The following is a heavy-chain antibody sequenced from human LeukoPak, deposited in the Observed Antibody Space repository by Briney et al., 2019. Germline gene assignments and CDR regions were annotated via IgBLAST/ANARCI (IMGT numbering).Heavy chain of an antibody. CDR3: ARLEDYDILTGFDY. Sequence: GGSLRLSCAASGFTFSNAWMSWVRQAPGKGLEWVGRIKSKTDGGTTDYAAPVKGRFTISRDDSKNTLYLQMNSLRAEDTALYYCARLEDYDILTGFDYWGQGTLVTVSS. CDR1: GFTFSNAW. J-gene: IGHJ4*02. D-gene: IGHD3-9*01. CDR2: IKSKTDGGTT. V-gene: IGHV3-15*01.